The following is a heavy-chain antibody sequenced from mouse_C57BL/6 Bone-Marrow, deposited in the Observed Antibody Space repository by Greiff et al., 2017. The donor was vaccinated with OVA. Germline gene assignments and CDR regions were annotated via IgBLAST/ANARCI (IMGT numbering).Heavy chain of an antibody. J-gene: IGHJ2*01. CDR1: GFTFSSYG. CDR3: ARQGITTHYFDY. Sequence: EVHLVESGGDLVKPGGSLKLSCAASGFTFSSYGMSWVRQTPDKRLEWVATSSSGGSYTYYPDSVKGRFTISRDNAKNTLYLQMSSLKSEDTAMYYCARQGITTHYFDYWGQGTTLTVSS. V-gene: IGHV5-6*01. D-gene: IGHD2-4*01. CDR2: SSSGGSYT.